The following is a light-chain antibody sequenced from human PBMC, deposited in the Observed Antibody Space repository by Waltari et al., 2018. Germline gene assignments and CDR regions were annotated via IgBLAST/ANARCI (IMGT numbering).Light chain of an antibody. V-gene: IGLV2-23*02. CDR3: CSYAGLGIYV. J-gene: IGLJ1*01. CDR1: SSDVGNYNL. CDR2: EVT. Sequence: QSGLTQPASVSGSPGQSITLSCPGTSSDVGNYNLVPWYQQYPGKAPKLRVYEVTKRTSGVSDRCSGSKSGNTASLTIYGLQSEDEADYYCCSYAGLGIYVFGTGTKVTVL.